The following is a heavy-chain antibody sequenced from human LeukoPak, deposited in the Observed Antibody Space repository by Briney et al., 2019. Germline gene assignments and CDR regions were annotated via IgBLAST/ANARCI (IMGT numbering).Heavy chain of an antibody. CDR3: ARDRGTIIAVFGIYLDR. Sequence: ASVKVSCKASGAPFIGSFLHWVRQAPGQGLEWMGWINPISGDTNSAQKFQGRLTMTRDPSKSTAYMGLSGLRPDDTALYYCARDRGTIIAVFGIYLDRWGRGTPVTVSS. V-gene: IGHV1-2*02. CDR1: GAPFIGSF. D-gene: IGHD1-14*01. J-gene: IGHJ2*01. CDR2: INPISGDT.